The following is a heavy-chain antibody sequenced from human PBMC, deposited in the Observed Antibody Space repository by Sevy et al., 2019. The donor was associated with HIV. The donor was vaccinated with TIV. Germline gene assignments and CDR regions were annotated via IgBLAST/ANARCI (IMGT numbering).Heavy chain of an antibody. CDR3: ARGGATVDY. J-gene: IGHJ4*02. V-gene: IGHV3-30-3*01. D-gene: IGHD5-12*01. Sequence: GGSLRLSCAASGFTFSSYAMHWVRQAPGKGLEWVAVISYDGSNKYYADSVKGRFTISRDNSKNTLYLQMNSLRAEDTAVYYCARGGATVDYRGQGTLVTVSS. CDR1: GFTFSSYA. CDR2: ISYDGSNK.